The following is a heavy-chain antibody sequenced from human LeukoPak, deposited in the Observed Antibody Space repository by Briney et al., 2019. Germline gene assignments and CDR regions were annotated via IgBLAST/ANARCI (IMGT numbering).Heavy chain of an antibody. J-gene: IGHJ4*02. CDR1: GVSISSYY. Sequence: SETLSLTCTVSGVSISSYYWSWIRQPPGKGLEWIGYIYYSGSTNYNPSLKSRVTISVDTSKNQFSLKLSSVTAADTAVYYCARDSSAIFGVVSGFDYWGQGTLVTVSS. CDR3: ARDSSAIFGVVSGFDY. V-gene: IGHV4-59*01. D-gene: IGHD3-3*01. CDR2: IYYSGST.